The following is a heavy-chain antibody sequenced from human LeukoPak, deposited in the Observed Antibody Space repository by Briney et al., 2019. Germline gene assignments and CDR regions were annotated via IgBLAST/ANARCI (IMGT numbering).Heavy chain of an antibody. CDR3: ARGPHSYYYDSSGYYYVDY. V-gene: IGHV3-30*03. D-gene: IGHD3-22*01. CDR1: GFTFSSYG. J-gene: IGHJ4*02. CDR2: ISYDGSNK. Sequence: GGSLRLSCAASGFTFSSYGMHWVRQAPGKGLEWVAVISYDGSNKYFADSVKGRFTISRDNSKNTLYLQMNSLRAEDTAVYYCARGPHSYYYDSSGYYYVDYWGQGTLVTVSS.